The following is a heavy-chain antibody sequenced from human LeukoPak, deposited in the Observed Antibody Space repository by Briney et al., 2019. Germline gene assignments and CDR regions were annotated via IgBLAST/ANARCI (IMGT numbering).Heavy chain of an antibody. D-gene: IGHD2-15*01. CDR1: GGTFSSYA. CDR2: IIPIFGTA. Sequence: GASVKGSCKASGGTFSSYAISWVRQAPGQGLEWMGGIIPIFGTANYAQKFQGRVTITADESTSTAYMELSSLRSEDTAVYYCARYAVVVAESAFDIWGQGTMVTVSS. V-gene: IGHV1-69*01. CDR3: ARYAVVVAESAFDI. J-gene: IGHJ3*02.